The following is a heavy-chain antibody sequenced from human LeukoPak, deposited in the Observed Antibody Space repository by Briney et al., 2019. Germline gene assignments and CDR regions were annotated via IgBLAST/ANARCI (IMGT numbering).Heavy chain of an antibody. D-gene: IGHD1-1*01. CDR3: ARGGRYSWNGDGYGSY. V-gene: IGHV3-21*01. J-gene: IGHJ4*02. CDR1: GFTFSSYS. Sequence: PGGSLRLSCAASGFTFSSYSMNWVRQAPGKGLEWVSSISSSSSYIYYADSVKGRFTISRDNAKNSLYLQMNSLRAEDTAVYYCARGGRYSWNGDGYGSYWGQGTLVTVSS. CDR2: ISSSSSYI.